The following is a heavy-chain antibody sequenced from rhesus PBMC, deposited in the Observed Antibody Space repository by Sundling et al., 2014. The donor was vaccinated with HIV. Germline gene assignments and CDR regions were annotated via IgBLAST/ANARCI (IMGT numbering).Heavy chain of an antibody. CDR1: GGSFSSSDW. Sequence: QVQLQESGPGLVKPSETLSLTCAVSGGSFSSSDWWGWIRQSPGKGLEWIGTIYVGERTYLKPSLKSRVTLSVDTSKNQLSLKLSSVTAADTAVYYCVTTGVLATFDYWGQGLLVTVSS. CDR3: VTTGVLATFDY. V-gene: IGHV4-65*02. CDR2: IYVGERT. D-gene: IGHD2-2*01. J-gene: IGHJ4*01.